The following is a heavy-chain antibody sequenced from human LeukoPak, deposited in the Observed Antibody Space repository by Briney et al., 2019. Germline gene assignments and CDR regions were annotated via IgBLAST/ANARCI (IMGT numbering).Heavy chain of an antibody. D-gene: IGHD2-8*01. CDR1: VGTFSSYA. V-gene: IGHV1-69*05. CDR3: ARSVTPLLGYYYYMDV. Sequence: SVKVSCKASVGTFSSYAISWVRQAPGQGLEWMGGIIPIVGTANVGPKFQGRVTITTDESPSTAYMERSSRRSEDTAVYYCARSVTPLLGYYYYMDVWGKGTTVTVSS. J-gene: IGHJ6*03. CDR2: IIPIVGTA.